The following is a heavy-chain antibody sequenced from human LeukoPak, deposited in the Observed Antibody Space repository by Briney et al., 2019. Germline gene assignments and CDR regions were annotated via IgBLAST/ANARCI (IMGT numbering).Heavy chain of an antibody. D-gene: IGHD4-17*01. CDR2: IKQDGSEK. CDR1: GFTFSSYW. J-gene: IGHJ4*02. V-gene: IGHV3-7*01. CDR3: ARWSGGYGDYFDY. Sequence: GGSLRLSCAASGFTFSSYWMSWVRQAPGKGLEWVANIKQDGSEKCYVDSVKGRFTISRDNAKNSLYLQMNSLRAEDTAVYYCARWSGGYGDYFDYWGQGTLVTVSS.